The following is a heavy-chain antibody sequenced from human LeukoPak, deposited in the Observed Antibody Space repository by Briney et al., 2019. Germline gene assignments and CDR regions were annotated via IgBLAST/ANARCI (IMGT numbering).Heavy chain of an antibody. J-gene: IGHJ6*04. V-gene: IGHV1-69*06. Sequence: ASVKASCKASGGTFSSYAISWVRQAPGQGLEWMGGIIPIFGTANYAQKFQGRVTITADKSTSTAYMELSSLRSEDTAVYYCARDLEQQLVRPDYYYGMDVWGKGTTVTVSS. CDR3: ARDLEQQLVRPDYYYGMDV. CDR1: GGTFSSYA. CDR2: IIPIFGTA. D-gene: IGHD6-13*01.